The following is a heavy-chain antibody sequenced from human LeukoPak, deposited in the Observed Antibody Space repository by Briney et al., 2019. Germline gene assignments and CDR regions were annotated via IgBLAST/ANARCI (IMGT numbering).Heavy chain of an antibody. CDR2: ISVSGDST. CDR1: GLSFKNYA. D-gene: IGHD3-10*01. CDR3: ARRGGRNGWGDCDY. V-gene: IGHV3-23*01. Sequence: GESLRLSCAASGLSFKNYAKNWVRHAPGKGLEWVLNISVSGDSTFYADSVQGRFTIPRDTSRNSLSLHMNSLRAEDTAVYFCARRGGRNGWGDCDYWGQGTLVTVSS. J-gene: IGHJ4*02.